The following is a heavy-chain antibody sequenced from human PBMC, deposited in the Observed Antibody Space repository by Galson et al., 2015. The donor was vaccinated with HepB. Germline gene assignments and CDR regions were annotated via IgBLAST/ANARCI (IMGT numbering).Heavy chain of an antibody. CDR2: INPSGGST. CDR1: GYTFTSYY. V-gene: IGHV1-46*04. Sequence: SVKVSCKASGYTFTSYYMHWVRQAPGQGLEWMGIINPSGGSTSYAQKLQGRVTMTRDTSMSTVYMELSSLRSEDTAVYYCARAWREIQAFDIWGQGTMVTVSS. CDR3: ARAWREIQAFDI. J-gene: IGHJ3*02. D-gene: IGHD5-18*01.